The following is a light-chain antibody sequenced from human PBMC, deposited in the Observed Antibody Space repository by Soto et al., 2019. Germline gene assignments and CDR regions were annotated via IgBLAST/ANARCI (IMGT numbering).Light chain of an antibody. CDR1: SSNIGAGYD. CDR2: GNS. CDR3: QSYDSSLSCSV. Sequence: QSVLTQAPSVSGAPGQRVTISCTGSSSNIGAGYDVHWYQQLPGTAPKLLIYGNSNRPSGVPDRFSGSKSGTSASLAITGLQAEDEADYYCQSYDSSLSCSVFGTGTKVTVL. V-gene: IGLV1-40*01. J-gene: IGLJ1*01.